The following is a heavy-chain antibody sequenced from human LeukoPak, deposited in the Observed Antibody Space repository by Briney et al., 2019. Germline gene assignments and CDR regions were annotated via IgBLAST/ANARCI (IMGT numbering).Heavy chain of an antibody. D-gene: IGHD1-26*01. V-gene: IGHV3-30*02. CDR1: GFSFSNYG. CDR2: VQDDGSNK. CDR3: AKDRWELLRGELWDY. Sequence: GGSLRLSCVASGFSFSNYGMHWVRQAPGKGLEWVAFVQDDGSNKYYADSVKGRFTISRDNSKNTLYLQMNSLRVEDTAVYYCAKDRWELLRGELWDYWGQGTLVTVSS. J-gene: IGHJ4*02.